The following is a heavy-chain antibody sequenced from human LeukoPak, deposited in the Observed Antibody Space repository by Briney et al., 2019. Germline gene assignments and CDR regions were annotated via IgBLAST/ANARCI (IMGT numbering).Heavy chain of an antibody. CDR1: GFTFSSYA. J-gene: IGHJ6*02. Sequence: GSLRLSCAASGFTFSSYAMSWVRQAPGKGLEWIGEINHSGSTNYNPSLKSRVTISVDTSKNQFSLKLSSVTAADTAVYYCARDPNYYGMDVWGQGTTVTVSS. CDR3: ARDPNYYGMDV. CDR2: INHSGST. V-gene: IGHV4-34*01.